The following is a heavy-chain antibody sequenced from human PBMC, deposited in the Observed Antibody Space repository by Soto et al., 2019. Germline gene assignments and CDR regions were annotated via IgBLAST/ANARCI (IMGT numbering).Heavy chain of an antibody. CDR1: GFSLSTSGKC. V-gene: IGHV2-70*01. CDR2: IDCDDDI. CDR3: ARIHYSTVTSNYFDY. D-gene: IGHD4-17*01. Sequence: SGPTLVNPTQPLTLTCTFSGFSLSTSGKCVSWIRKPQGLALVWLALIDCDDDIYFSTSLKTRLTISKDTSKNQVVLTMTNMDPVDTATYYCARIHYSTVTSNYFDYWGQGTPVTVSS. J-gene: IGHJ4*02.